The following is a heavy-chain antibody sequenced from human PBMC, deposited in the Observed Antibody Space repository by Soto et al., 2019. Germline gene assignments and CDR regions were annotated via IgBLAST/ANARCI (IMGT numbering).Heavy chain of an antibody. Sequence: GESLKISCKGSGYTFTNYWIGWVRQMPGKGLEWMGIIYPGDSDTRYSPSFQGQVTISADKSISTAYLQWSSLKASDTVMYYCMRTGGITAAGRYFDLWGRGTLVTVSS. D-gene: IGHD6-13*01. CDR1: GYTFTNYW. CDR2: IYPGDSDT. J-gene: IGHJ2*01. CDR3: MRTGGITAAGRYFDL. V-gene: IGHV5-51*01.